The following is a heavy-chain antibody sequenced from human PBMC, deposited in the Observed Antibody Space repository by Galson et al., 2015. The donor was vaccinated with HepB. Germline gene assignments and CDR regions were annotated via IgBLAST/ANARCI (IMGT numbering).Heavy chain of an antibody. CDR1: GYTFTSYG. V-gene: IGHV1-18*01. J-gene: IGHJ4*02. D-gene: IGHD6-19*01. CDR3: ARTTVAEPFDY. Sequence: SVKVSCKASGYTFTSYGISWVRQAPGQGLEWMGWISAYNGNTNYAQKLQGRVTMTTDTSTSTVYMELSSLRSEDTAVYYCARTTVAEPFDYWGQGTLVTVSS. CDR2: ISAYNGNT.